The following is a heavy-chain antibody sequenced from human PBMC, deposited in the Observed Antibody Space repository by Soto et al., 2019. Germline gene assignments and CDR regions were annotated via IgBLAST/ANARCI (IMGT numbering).Heavy chain of an antibody. CDR3: ARDSITIFGVAPDPKAGNFDI. CDR1: GYTFTSYD. CDR2: MNPNSGNT. Sequence: ASVKVSCKASGYTFTSYDINWVRQATGQGLEWMGWMNPNSGNTGYAQKFQGRVTMTRNTSISTAYMELSSLRSEDTAVYYCARDSITIFGVAPDPKAGNFDIWGQGTMVTVSS. J-gene: IGHJ3*02. V-gene: IGHV1-8*01. D-gene: IGHD3-3*01.